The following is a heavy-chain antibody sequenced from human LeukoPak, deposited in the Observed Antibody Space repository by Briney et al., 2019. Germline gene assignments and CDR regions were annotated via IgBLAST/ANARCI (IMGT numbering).Heavy chain of an antibody. CDR2: IIPIFGTA. CDR3: ASPANYDYVWGSYRNHAFDI. D-gene: IGHD3-16*02. Sequence: ASVKVPCKASGGTFSSYAISWVRQAPGQGLEWMGGIIPIFGTANYAQKFQGRVTITADKSTSTAYMELSSLRSEDTAVYYCASPANYDYVWGSYRNHAFDIWGQGAMVTVSS. V-gene: IGHV1-69*06. J-gene: IGHJ3*02. CDR1: GGTFSSYA.